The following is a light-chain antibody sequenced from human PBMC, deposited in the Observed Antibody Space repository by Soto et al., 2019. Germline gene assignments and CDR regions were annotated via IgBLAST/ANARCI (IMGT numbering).Light chain of an antibody. CDR3: QQANDWPPT. CDR2: GAS. Sequence: EIVLTQSPATLSLSPGERATLSCRASQSVSSYLAWYQQKPRQAPRLLIYGASNRATGIPARFSGSGSGTEFTLTISSLQSEDFATYYCQQANDWPPTFGQGT. V-gene: IGKV3-11*01. J-gene: IGKJ1*01. CDR1: QSVSSY.